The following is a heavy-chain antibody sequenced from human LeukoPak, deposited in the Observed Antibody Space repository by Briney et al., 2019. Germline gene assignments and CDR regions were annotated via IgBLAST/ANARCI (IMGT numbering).Heavy chain of an antibody. Sequence: GGSLRLSCAASGFTLSSYAMSWVRQAPGKGLEWVSAISGSGGTTYYADSVKGRFTISRDNSKNTLYLQMNSLRAEDTAVYYCAKDAPPPKMATADRGYWGQGTLVTVSS. CDR1: GFTLSSYA. CDR2: ISGSGGTT. V-gene: IGHV3-23*01. J-gene: IGHJ4*02. D-gene: IGHD5-24*01. CDR3: AKDAPPPKMATADRGY.